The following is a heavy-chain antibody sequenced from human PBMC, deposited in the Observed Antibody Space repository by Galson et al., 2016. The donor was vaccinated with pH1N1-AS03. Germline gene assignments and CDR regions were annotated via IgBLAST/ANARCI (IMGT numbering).Heavy chain of an antibody. CDR2: IKSKTDGGTT. CDR3: RVVAENDAFDI. J-gene: IGHJ3*02. Sequence: SLRLSCAASGFTFDDYTMHWVRQAPGKGLEWVGRIKSKTDGGTTDYAAPVKGRFTISRDDSKNTLYLQMNTLKSEDTAVYYCRVVAENDAFDIWGQGTMVTVSS. CDR1: GFTFDDYT. V-gene: IGHV3-15*01. D-gene: IGHD3-22*01.